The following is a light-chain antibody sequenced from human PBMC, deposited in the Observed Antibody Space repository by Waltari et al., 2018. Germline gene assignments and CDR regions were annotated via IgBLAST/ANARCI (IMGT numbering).Light chain of an antibody. Sequence: QSALTQPASVSGSLGQSFTISCTGTYRDVGPYNLVYWYQQHPGKAPNLLIFDVTARPSGVSNRFSGSKSGNTASLTISGLQAEDEADYYCCSYAGNFIWVFGGGTKLTVL. J-gene: IGLJ3*02. CDR3: CSYAGNFIWV. V-gene: IGLV2-23*02. CDR2: DVT. CDR1: YRDVGPYNL.